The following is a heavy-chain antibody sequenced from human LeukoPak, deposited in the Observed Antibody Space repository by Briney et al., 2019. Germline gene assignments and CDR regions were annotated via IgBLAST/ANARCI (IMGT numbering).Heavy chain of an antibody. D-gene: IGHD5-18*01. V-gene: IGHV1-18*01. CDR2: ISAYNGNT. CDR1: GGTFSSYA. J-gene: IGHJ4*02. Sequence: GASVKVSCKASGGTFSSYAISWVRQAPGQGLEWMGWISAYNGNTNYAQKLQGRVTMTTDTSTSTAYMELRSLRSDDTAVYYCARETAMGEIGLDYWGQGTLVTVSS. CDR3: ARETAMGEIGLDY.